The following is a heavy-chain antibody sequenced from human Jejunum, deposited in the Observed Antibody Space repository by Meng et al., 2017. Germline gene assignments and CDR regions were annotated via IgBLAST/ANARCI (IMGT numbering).Heavy chain of an antibody. J-gene: IGHJ4*02. CDR3: ARDWGCRDGYCFSGLLEF. CDR1: GLSISSNNR. D-gene: IGHD2-15*01. V-gene: IGHV4-4*02. CDR2: IYHGGDT. Sequence: QVQLQESGPGLVRPSGTLTLTCSVSGLSISSNNRWTWVRQPPGRGLEWIGEIYHGGDTNYNPSLTSPVTISVDKSKNQFTLRLNSVTAADTAIYYCARDWGCRDGYCFSGLLEFWGQGILVTVSS.